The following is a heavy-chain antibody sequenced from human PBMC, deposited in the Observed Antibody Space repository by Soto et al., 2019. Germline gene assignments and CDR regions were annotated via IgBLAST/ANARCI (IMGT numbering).Heavy chain of an antibody. D-gene: IGHD3-9*01. V-gene: IGHV3-30*18. CDR1: GFTFSSYG. CDR3: AKDRDYDILTGYCLAV. CDR2: ISYDGSNK. Sequence: PGGSLRLSCAASGFTFSSYGMHWVRQAPGKGLEWVAVISYDGSNKYYADSVKGRFTISRDNSKNTLYLQMNSLRAEDTAVYYCAKDRDYDILTGYCLAVWGQGTTVTVSS. J-gene: IGHJ6*02.